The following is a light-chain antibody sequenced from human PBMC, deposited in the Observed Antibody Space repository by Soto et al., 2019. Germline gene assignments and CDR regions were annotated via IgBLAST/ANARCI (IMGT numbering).Light chain of an antibody. CDR2: GAS. CDR1: QSVSTN. V-gene: IGKV3-15*01. J-gene: IGKJ1*01. Sequence: EIVRSQSPATLCVSPGGRLTLSFRASQSVSTNLAWYQQKPGQAPRLLIYGASTKATGIPARFSGSGSGTEFTLTISSLQSEDFAVYYCQQYNNWWAFGQGTKVDIK. CDR3: QQYNNWWA.